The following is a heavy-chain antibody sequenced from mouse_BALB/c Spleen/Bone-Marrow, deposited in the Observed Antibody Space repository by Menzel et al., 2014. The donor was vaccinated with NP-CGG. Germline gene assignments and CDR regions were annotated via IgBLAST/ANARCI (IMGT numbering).Heavy chain of an antibody. D-gene: IGHD1-2*01. Sequence: EVQGVESGGGLVQPGGSLKLSCTASGFDFSRYWMSWVRQAPGKGLQRIGEINPESSTINYTPSLKDKFIISRDNAKNTLYLQMSKVRSEDTALYYCTRLTYYGLTDYWGQGTTLTVSS. J-gene: IGHJ2*01. CDR1: GFDFSRYW. CDR2: INPESSTI. CDR3: TRLTYYGLTDY. V-gene: IGHV4-1*02.